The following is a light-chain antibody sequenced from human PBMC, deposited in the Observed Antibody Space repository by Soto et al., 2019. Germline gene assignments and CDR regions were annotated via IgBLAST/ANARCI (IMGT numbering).Light chain of an antibody. V-gene: IGLV2-23*01. CDR2: EGS. Sequence: SALPQPASVYGSPGQSITISCTGTSSDVGSYNLVSWYQQHPGKAPKLMIYEGSKRPSGVSNRFSGSKSGNTASLTISGLQAEDEADYYCCSYAGSSTFYVFGTGTKVTVL. CDR3: CSYAGSSTFYV. J-gene: IGLJ1*01. CDR1: SSDVGSYNL.